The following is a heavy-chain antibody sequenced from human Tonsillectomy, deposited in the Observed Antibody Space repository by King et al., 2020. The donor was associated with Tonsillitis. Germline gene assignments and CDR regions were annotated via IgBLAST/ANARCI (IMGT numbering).Heavy chain of an antibody. Sequence: VQLVESGGGLVKPGGSLRLSCAASGFTFSSYSMNWVRQAPGKGLEWVSSISSSSSYIYYADSVKGRFTISRDNAKNSLYLQMNRLRAEDTAVYYCARTITGRGYYYGMDVWGQGTTVTVSS. CDR1: GFTFSSYS. V-gene: IGHV3-21*01. CDR2: ISSSSSYI. CDR3: ARTITGRGYYYGMDV. J-gene: IGHJ6*02. D-gene: IGHD1-20*01.